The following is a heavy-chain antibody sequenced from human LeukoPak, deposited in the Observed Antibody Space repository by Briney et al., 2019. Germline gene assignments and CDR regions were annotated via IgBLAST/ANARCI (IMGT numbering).Heavy chain of an antibody. CDR2: IYSGGTT. CDR1: AVTVSSNY. CDR3: ARGSGSFSGGFDY. V-gene: IGHV3-66*01. D-gene: IGHD1-26*01. J-gene: IGHJ4*02. Sequence: GGSLRLSCAASAVTVSSNYMSWVRQAPGKGLEWVSVIYSGGTTYYADSVKGRFTISRDNSKNTVYLQMNSLRAEDTAVYYCARGSGSFSGGFDYWGQGTLVTVSS.